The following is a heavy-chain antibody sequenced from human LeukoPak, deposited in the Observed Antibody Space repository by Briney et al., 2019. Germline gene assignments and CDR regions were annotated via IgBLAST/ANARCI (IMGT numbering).Heavy chain of an antibody. CDR1: GGSISSNNW. V-gene: IGHV4-4*02. J-gene: IGHJ3*02. CDR3: ARLGSTFDI. D-gene: IGHD2-2*01. Sequence: SETLSLTCAVSGGSISSNNWWSWVRQPPGKGLEWIGEISHSGSTGYNPSLKSRVTISVDKSKNHFSLKLSSVTAADTAVYYCARLGSTFDIWGQGTMVTVSS. CDR2: ISHSGST.